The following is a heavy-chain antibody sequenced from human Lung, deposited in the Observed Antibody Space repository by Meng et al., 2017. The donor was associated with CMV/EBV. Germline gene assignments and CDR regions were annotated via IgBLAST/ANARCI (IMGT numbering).Heavy chain of an antibody. J-gene: IGHJ5*02. D-gene: IGHD2/OR15-2a*01. V-gene: IGHV1-8*01. CDR1: GYTFISYD. CDR3: ARARFYDTTANWFDP. Sequence: GYTFISYDTKWVRQATGQGLEWMGWMNPNSGNTGYAQKFQGRVSITRNTSISTVYMELSSLRSDDTAIYYCARARFYDTTANWFDPWGQGTLVTVSS. CDR2: MNPNSGNT.